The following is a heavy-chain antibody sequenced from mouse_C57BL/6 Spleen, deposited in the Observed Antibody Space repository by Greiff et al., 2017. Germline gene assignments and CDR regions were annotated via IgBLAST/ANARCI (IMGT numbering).Heavy chain of an antibody. CDR3: ARSGNWDSWFAY. J-gene: IGHJ3*01. D-gene: IGHD4-1*01. V-gene: IGHV1-64*01. CDR1: GYTFTSYW. Sequence: QVQLQQPGAELVKPGASVKLSCKASGYTFTSYWMHWVKQRPGQGLEWIGMIHPNSGSTNYNEKFKSKATLTVDKSSSTAYMQLSSLTSEDSAVYYCARSGNWDSWFAYWGQGTLVTVSA. CDR2: IHPNSGST.